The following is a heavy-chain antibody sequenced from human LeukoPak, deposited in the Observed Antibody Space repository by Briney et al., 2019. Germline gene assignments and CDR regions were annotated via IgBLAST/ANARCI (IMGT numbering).Heavy chain of an antibody. V-gene: IGHV3-30*02. CDR3: AKGTSYNWDDGWFDS. CDR2: IRSDGTNK. CDR1: GFTFSGSG. D-gene: IGHD1-20*01. J-gene: IGHJ5*01. Sequence: GGSLRLSCAASGFTFSGSGMHWVRQAPGKGLEWVSFIRSDGTNKYYAESVKGRFTISRDNSKNTLYLQMNSLRAEDTAVYYCAKGTSYNWDDGWFDSWGKGILVTVSS.